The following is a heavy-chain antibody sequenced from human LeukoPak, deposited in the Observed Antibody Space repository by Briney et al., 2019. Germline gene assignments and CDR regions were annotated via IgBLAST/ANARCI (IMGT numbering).Heavy chain of an antibody. D-gene: IGHD6-6*01. V-gene: IGHV4-4*07. CDR3: ARAPTRGYSSSQAFDI. CDR1: GGSSSSYY. Sequence: SETLSLTRTVSGGSSSSYYWSWIRQPAGKGLEWIGRIYTSGSTNYNPSLKSRVTMSVDTSKNQFSLKLSSVTAADTAVYYCARAPTRGYSSSQAFDIWGQGTMVTVSS. J-gene: IGHJ3*02. CDR2: IYTSGST.